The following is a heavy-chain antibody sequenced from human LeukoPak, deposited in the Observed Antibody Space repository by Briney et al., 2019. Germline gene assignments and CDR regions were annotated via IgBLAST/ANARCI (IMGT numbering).Heavy chain of an antibody. CDR3: ASEVIAAAGLEGNY. Sequence: PGGSLRLSCAASGFTFDDYGMSWVRQAPGKGLEWVSGINWNGGSTGYADSVKGRFTISRVNAKNSLYLQMNSLRAEDTALYYCASEVIAAAGLEGNYWGQGTLDTVSS. CDR2: INWNGGST. J-gene: IGHJ4*02. V-gene: IGHV3-20*04. D-gene: IGHD6-13*01. CDR1: GFTFDDYG.